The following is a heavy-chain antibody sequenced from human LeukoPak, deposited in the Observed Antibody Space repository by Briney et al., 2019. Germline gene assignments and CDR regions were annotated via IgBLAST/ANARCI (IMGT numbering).Heavy chain of an antibody. D-gene: IGHD6-13*01. J-gene: IGHJ4*02. CDR3: ARESWQQLEDY. CDR1: GFTFSDYY. V-gene: IGHV3-11*04. CDR2: IGRSGSAI. Sequence: GGSLRLSCAASGFTFSDYYMSWIRQAPGKGLEWVSYIGRSGSAIYYADSVKGRFTISRDNAKNSLYLQMNSLRAEDTAVYYCARESWQQLEDYWGQGTLVTVSS.